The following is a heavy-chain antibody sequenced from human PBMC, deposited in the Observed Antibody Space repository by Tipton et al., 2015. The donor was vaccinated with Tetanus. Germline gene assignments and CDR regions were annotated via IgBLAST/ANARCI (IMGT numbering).Heavy chain of an antibody. CDR2: ITPRGSS. CDR3: ASPIKQWLVPLDL. J-gene: IGHJ5*02. V-gene: IGHV4-39*07. Sequence: TLSLTCIVSGGSMSGSGHYGAWVRQSPGKGLEWIGEITPRGSSSYNPALKSRVTISGDTSKNQFSLNLTSVTAADTAIYYCASPIKQWLVPLDLWGQGILVTVSS. D-gene: IGHD6-19*01. CDR1: GGSMSGSGHY.